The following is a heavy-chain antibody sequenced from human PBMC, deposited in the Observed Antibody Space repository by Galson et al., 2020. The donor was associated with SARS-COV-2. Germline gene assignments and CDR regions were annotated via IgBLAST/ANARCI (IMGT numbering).Heavy chain of an antibody. CDR2: IWYDGSNK. D-gene: IGHD6-13*01. CDR3: ARRTSSWDWYFDL. Sequence: QLGESLKISCAASGFTFSSYGMHWVRQAPGKGLEWVAVIWYDGSNKYYADSVKGRFTISRDNSKNTLYLQMNSLRAEDTAVYYCARRTSSWDWYFDLWGRGTLVTVSS. V-gene: IGHV3-33*01. CDR1: GFTFSSYG. J-gene: IGHJ2*01.